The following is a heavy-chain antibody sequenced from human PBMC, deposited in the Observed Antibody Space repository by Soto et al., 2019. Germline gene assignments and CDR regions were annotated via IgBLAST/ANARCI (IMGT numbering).Heavy chain of an antibody. CDR1: GGSISSGDYY. J-gene: IGHJ6*04. CDR3: DKERKFYSMDV. Sequence: HVQLQESGPGLVKPSQTMSLTCPVSGGSISSGDYYWSGIRQPPGKGLEWIVYMYYSGSTYYNPSLKSRVTTSVFTSKNPVTLKLISVTAADTAVYYCDKERKFYSMDVWCGRTTDTVFS. V-gene: IGHV4-30-4*01. CDR2: MYYSGST.